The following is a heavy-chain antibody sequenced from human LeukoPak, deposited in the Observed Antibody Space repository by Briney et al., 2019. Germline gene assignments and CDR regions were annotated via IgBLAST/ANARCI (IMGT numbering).Heavy chain of an antibody. D-gene: IGHD6-13*01. CDR3: ARRGIAAARADWYFDL. J-gene: IGHJ2*01. CDR1: GGSFSGYY. Sequence: SETLSLTCAVYGGSFSGYYWCWIRQPPGKGLEWIGEINHSGSTNYNPSLKSRVTISVDTSKNQFSLKLSSVTAADTAVYYCARRGIAAARADWYFDLWGRGTLVTVSS. CDR2: INHSGST. V-gene: IGHV4-34*01.